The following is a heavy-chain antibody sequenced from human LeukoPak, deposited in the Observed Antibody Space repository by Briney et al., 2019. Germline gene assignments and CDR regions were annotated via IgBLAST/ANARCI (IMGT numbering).Heavy chain of an antibody. CDR1: GFTFSSYG. J-gene: IGHJ4*02. V-gene: IGHV3-30*03. CDR3: ARDSDWAFDN. D-gene: IGHD2-21*02. CDR2: ISYDGSNK. Sequence: GGSLRLSCAASGFTFSSYGMHWVRQAPGKGLEWVAVISYDGSNKYYADSVKGRFTISRDNAKNVLYLQMNRLRDGDTAVYFCARDSDWAFDNWGQGTLVTVSS.